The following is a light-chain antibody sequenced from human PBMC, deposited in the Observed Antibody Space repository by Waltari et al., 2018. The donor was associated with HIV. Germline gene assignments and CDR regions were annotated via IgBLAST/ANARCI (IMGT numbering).Light chain of an antibody. CDR1: SSNIGTNY. J-gene: IGLJ3*02. CDR3: AAWDDSLSGWV. V-gene: IGLV1-47*01. CDR2: RNN. Sequence: QSVPTQPPSASGTPGQRVTISCSGSSSNIGTNYVYWYHQLPGTAPKILIYRNNQRPSGVPDRFSGSKSGTSASLAISGLRSEDEADYYCAAWDDSLSGWVFGGGTKLTVL.